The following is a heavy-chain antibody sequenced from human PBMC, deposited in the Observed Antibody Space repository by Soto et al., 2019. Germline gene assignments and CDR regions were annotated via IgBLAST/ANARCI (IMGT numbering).Heavy chain of an antibody. D-gene: IGHD6-19*01. CDR3: ARRFSGSIAVAGYYYYGMDV. V-gene: IGHV3-64*01. CDR2: ISSNGGST. CDR1: GFTFSSYA. J-gene: IGHJ6*02. Sequence: GGSLRLSCASSGFTFSSYAMHWVRQAPGKGLEYVSAISSNGGSTYYANSVRGRFTISRDNSKNTLYLQMGSLRAEDMAVYYCARRFSGSIAVAGYYYYGMDVWGQGTTVTVSS.